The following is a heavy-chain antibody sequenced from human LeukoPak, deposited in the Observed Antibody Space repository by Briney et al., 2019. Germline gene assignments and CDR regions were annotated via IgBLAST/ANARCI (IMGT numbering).Heavy chain of an antibody. CDR3: ARDQRGYSYGYYGY. CDR2: ISSSSSTI. Sequence: GGSLRLSCAASGFTFSSYSMNWVRQAPGKGLEWVSYISSSSSTIYYADSVKGRFTISRDNAKNSLYLQMNSLRAEDTAVYYCARDQRGYSYGYYGYWGQGTLVTVSS. CDR1: GFTFSSYS. D-gene: IGHD5-18*01. J-gene: IGHJ4*02. V-gene: IGHV3-48*01.